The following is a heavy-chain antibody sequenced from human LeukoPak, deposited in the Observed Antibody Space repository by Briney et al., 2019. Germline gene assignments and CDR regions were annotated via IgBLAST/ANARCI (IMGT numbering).Heavy chain of an antibody. D-gene: IGHD1-7*01. CDR3: AKNSWNYFGPFDY. CDR1: GFTFSTYA. CDR2: ISGSGGST. Sequence: GGSLRLSCAASGFTFSTYAMTWVRQAPGKGLEWVSTISGSGGSTYYADSVRGRFTISRDNSKNTLYLQMNSLRAEDTALYYCAKNSWNYFGPFDYWGQGTLVTVSS. V-gene: IGHV3-23*01. J-gene: IGHJ4*02.